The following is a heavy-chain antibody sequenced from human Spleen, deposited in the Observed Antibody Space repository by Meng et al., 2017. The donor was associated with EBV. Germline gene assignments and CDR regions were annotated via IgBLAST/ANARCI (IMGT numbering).Heavy chain of an antibody. D-gene: IGHD7-27*01. CDR1: GGTFRSDA. J-gene: IGHJ4*01. V-gene: IGHV1-69*06. CDR3: ARDNWGEDY. Sequence: QVQGGQSGAGVKKPGSSGKVSCRTSGGTFRSDAISWVRQAPGQGLEWMGWILTSDDRTVIAPKFQSRLTLISDRSANTVYMELWSLTSDDTALYYCARDNWGEDYWGQGTLVTVSS. CDR2: ILTSDDRT.